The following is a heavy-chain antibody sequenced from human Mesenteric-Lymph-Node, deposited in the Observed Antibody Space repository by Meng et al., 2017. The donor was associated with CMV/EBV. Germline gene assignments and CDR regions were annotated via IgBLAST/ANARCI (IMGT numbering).Heavy chain of an antibody. Sequence: SETLSLTCTVSGGSISSYYWSWIRQPPGKGLEWIGYIYYSAITSYNPSLKSRVTISLDTSKNQLSLKLTSVTAADTAVYYCARVRALEKGYYYYGMDVWGQGTTVTVSS. CDR1: GGSISSYY. CDR3: ARVRALEKGYYYYGMDV. CDR2: IYYSAIT. J-gene: IGHJ6*02. V-gene: IGHV4-59*01.